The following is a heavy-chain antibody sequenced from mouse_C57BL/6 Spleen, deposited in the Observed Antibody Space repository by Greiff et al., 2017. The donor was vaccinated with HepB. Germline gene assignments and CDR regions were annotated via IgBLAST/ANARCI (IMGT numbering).Heavy chain of an antibody. CDR2: IWSGGST. CDR1: GFSLTSYG. V-gene: IGHV2-2*01. D-gene: IGHD1-1*01. Sequence: VKLQESGPGLVQPSQRLSITCTVSGFSLTSYGVHWVRQSPGKGLEWLGVIWSGGSTDYNAAFISRLSISKDNSKSQVFFKMNSLQADDTAIYYCARRGTTVVAHWYFDVWGTGTTVTVSS. CDR3: ARRGTTVVAHWYFDV. J-gene: IGHJ1*03.